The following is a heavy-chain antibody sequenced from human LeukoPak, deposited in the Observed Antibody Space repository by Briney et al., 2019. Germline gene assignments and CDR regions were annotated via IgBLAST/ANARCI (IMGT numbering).Heavy chain of an antibody. D-gene: IGHD6-6*01. CDR2: INHSGST. V-gene: IGHV4-34*01. J-gene: IGHJ4*02. CDR1: GGSFSGYY. Sequence: PSETLSLTCAVYGGSFSGYYWSWIRQPPGKGLEWIGEINHSGSTNYNPSLKSRVTISVDTSKNQFSLKLSSVTAADTAVYYCAREGPYSSSSDYFDYWGQGTLVTVSS. CDR3: AREGPYSSSSDYFDY.